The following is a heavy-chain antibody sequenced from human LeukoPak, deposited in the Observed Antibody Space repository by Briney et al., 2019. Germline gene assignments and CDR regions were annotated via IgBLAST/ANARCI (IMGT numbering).Heavy chain of an antibody. V-gene: IGHV3-48*04. D-gene: IGHD5-12*01. CDR2: INSGSSTI. CDR3: ARDEYSGLYYYMDV. Sequence: GGSLRLSCAASGFSFSIYSMNWVRQAPGKGLEWISYINSGSSTIYYADSMKGRFTISRDNAKKSLHLQMNSLRAEDTAVYYCARDEYSGLYYYMDVWGKGTTVTVSS. J-gene: IGHJ6*03. CDR1: GFSFSIYS.